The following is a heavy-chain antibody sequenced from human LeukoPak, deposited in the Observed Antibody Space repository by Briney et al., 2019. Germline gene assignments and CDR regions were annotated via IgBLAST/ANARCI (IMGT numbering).Heavy chain of an antibody. D-gene: IGHD4/OR15-4a*01. CDR3: ARPALVDYYFDY. CDR1: GGSFSHYY. Sequence: PSETLSLTCVVYGGSFSHYYWTWIRQAPGKGLEWIGEIHHSGTTNYNPSLKSRLTISIDTSRNQFSLKLNSVTAADTAVYYCARPALVDYYFDYWGQGTLVTVSA. J-gene: IGHJ4*02. CDR2: IHHSGTT. V-gene: IGHV4-34*01.